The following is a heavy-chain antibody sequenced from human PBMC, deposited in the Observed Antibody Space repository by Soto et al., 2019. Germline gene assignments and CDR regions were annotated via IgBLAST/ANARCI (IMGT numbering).Heavy chain of an antibody. CDR1: GFTFRSYA. D-gene: IGHD3-16*01. J-gene: IGHJ4*02. Sequence: GGSLRLSCATSGFTFRSYAMSWVRQAPGKGLEWVANIRQDGSDKYYVDSVKGRFTISRDNAENSLYLEMNSLRAEDTAVYYCARDSGGGVPFDDWGQGTLVTVSS. CDR2: IRQDGSDK. CDR3: ARDSGGGVPFDD. V-gene: IGHV3-7*01.